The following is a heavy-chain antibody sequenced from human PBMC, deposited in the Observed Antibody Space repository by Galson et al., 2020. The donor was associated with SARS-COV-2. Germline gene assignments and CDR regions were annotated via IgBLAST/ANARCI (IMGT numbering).Heavy chain of an antibody. V-gene: IGHV1-18*01. CDR2: ISGSNGNT. D-gene: IGHD3-16*01. Sequence: ASVKVSCTASGYTFNRYGISWVRQAPGQGLEWIGWISGSNGNTNYVQKLQGRVTMTTDTSTSTAFMELRSLRSDDTAGYYCARSGRGTYRYFDLWGRGTLVTVSS. J-gene: IGHJ2*01. CDR1: GYTFNRYG. CDR3: ARSGRGTYRYFDL.